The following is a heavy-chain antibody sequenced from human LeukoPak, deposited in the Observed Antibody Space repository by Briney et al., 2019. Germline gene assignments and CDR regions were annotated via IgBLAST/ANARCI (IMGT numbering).Heavy chain of an antibody. Sequence: GGSLRLSCGASGFSFTNYPMTWVRQAPGKGLEWVSTISGTGSSTYYGNSVRGRFTVSRDNSKNTLHLQMNRLRADDTAVYYCAKVKTVVMTAFEHWGQGALVTVSS. D-gene: IGHD2-21*02. CDR1: GFSFTNYP. CDR3: AKVKTVVMTAFEH. V-gene: IGHV3-23*01. CDR2: ISGTGSST. J-gene: IGHJ4*02.